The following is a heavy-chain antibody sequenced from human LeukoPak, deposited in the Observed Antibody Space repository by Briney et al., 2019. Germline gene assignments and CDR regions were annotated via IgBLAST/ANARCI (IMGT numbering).Heavy chain of an antibody. V-gene: IGHV3-23*01. J-gene: IGHJ4*02. CDR2: ISGSGGST. CDR3: AKAHIYYDILTGFDY. D-gene: IGHD3-9*01. CDR1: GFTFSSYA. Sequence: PGGSLRLSCAASGFTFSSYAMSWVRQAPGKGLGWVSAISGSGGSTYYADSVKGRFTISRDNSKNTLYLQMNSLRAEDTAVYYCAKAHIYYDILTGFDYWGQGTLVTVSS.